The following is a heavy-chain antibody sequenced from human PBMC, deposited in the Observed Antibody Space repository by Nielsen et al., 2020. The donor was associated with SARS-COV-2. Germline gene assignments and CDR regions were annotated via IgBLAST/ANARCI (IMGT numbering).Heavy chain of an antibody. V-gene: IGHV4-59*01. Sequence: SETLSLTCTVSGGSISSYYGSWIRQPPGKGLEWIGYIYYSGSTNYNPSLKSRVTISVDTSKNQFSLKLSSVTAADTAVYYCARVRAVAGPFDYWGQGTLVTVSS. D-gene: IGHD6-19*01. CDR2: IYYSGST. CDR1: GGSISSYY. CDR3: ARVRAVAGPFDY. J-gene: IGHJ4*02.